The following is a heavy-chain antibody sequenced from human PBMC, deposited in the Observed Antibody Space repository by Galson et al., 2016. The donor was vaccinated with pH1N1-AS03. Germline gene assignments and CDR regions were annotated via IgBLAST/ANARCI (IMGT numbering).Heavy chain of an antibody. Sequence: SLRLSCAASGFTINSYAMAWVRQAPGKGLESVSIITGSAGYTSYADSVRGRFTISRDTSKNTVYLQMNSLRVEDTAVYYCTRASGSGWYGSYYDYWGQGTLVPVSS. D-gene: IGHD6-19*01. CDR1: GFTINSYA. V-gene: IGHV3-23*01. CDR2: ITGSAGYT. J-gene: IGHJ4*02. CDR3: TRASGSGWYGSYYDY.